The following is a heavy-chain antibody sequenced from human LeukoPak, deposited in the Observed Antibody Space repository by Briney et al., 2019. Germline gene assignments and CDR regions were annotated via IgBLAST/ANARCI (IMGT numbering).Heavy chain of an antibody. D-gene: IGHD2-2*01. V-gene: IGHV3-7*01. CDR1: GFTFSSYW. CDR2: IKQDGSEK. J-gene: IGHJ6*02. CDR3: ARDGIVVVSAAIYYYYGMDV. Sequence: GGSLRLSCAASGFTFSSYWMSWVRQAPGKGLEWVANIKQDGSEKYYVDSVKGRFTISRDNAKNSLYLQMNSLRAEDTAVYYCARDGIVVVSAAIYYYYGMDVWGQGTTVTVSS.